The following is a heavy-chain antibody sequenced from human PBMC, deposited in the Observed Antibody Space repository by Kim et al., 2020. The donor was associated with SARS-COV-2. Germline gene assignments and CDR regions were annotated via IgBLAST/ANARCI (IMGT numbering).Heavy chain of an antibody. V-gene: IGHV1-2*02. J-gene: IGHJ6*02. CDR2: INPNNAGT. Sequence: ASVKVSCKAFGYTFTDYYMHWVRQAPGQGLEWMGWINPNNAGTNYAQKFQGRVTVTRDTSTSTAYMELTRLRSDDTAVYYCVRDGGMDVWGQGTTVTVSS. CDR1: GYTFTDYY. CDR3: VRDGGMDV.